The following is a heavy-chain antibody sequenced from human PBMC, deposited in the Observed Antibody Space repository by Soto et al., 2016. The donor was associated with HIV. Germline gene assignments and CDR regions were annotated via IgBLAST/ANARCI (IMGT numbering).Heavy chain of an antibody. D-gene: IGHD5-18*01. Sequence: EVQLVESGGGLVQPGGSLRLSCAASGFTFSSYWMSWVRQAPGKGLEWVANIKQDGSEKYYVDSVKGRFTISRDNAKNSLYLQMNSLRAEDTAVYYCARVKGDTAMAYYFDYWGQGTLVTVSS. CDR3: ARVKGDTAMAYYFDY. J-gene: IGHJ4*02. CDR1: GFTFSSYW. V-gene: IGHV3-7*04. CDR2: IKQDGSEK.